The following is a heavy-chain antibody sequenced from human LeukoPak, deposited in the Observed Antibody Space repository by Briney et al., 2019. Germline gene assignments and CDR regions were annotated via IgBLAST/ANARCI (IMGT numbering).Heavy chain of an antibody. CDR3: ARDSSDSNTWLFDY. V-gene: IGHV5-51*01. CDR2: IYPGDSDT. J-gene: IGHJ4*02. Sequence: GESLKISCEGSGYSFTNYWIGWVRQMPGKGLEWMGIIYPGDSDTRYSPSFQGQVTISADKSISTAYLQWSSLKASDTAMYYCARDSSDSNTWLFDYWGQGTLVTVSS. CDR1: GYSFTNYW. D-gene: IGHD6-19*01.